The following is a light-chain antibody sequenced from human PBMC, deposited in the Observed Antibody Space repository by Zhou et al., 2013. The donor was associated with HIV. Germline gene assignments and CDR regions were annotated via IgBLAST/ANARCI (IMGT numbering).Light chain of an antibody. Sequence: DIVMTQSPLSLPVTPGEPASISCRSSQSLLHSNGYNYLDWYLQKPGQSPQLLIYLGSNRASGVPDRFSGSGSGTDFTLKISRVEAVDVGVYYCMQVLQTPLTFGGGTKVEIK. CDR1: QSLLHSNGYNY. CDR2: LGS. J-gene: IGKJ4*01. V-gene: IGKV2-28*01. CDR3: MQVLQTPLT.